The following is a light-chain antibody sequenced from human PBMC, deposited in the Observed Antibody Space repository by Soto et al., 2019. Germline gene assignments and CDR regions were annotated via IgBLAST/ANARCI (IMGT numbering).Light chain of an antibody. V-gene: IGKV1-5*01. CDR3: QQYSSLVT. Sequence: DIQMTQSPSPLSASVGDRVTITCQASQTISTLLAWYQHKPGKAPNLLIYDASSLESGVPSRFSGSGSGTEFTLTISSLQPDDSATYYCQQYSSLVTFGQGTRLEIK. CDR2: DAS. CDR1: QTISTL. J-gene: IGKJ5*01.